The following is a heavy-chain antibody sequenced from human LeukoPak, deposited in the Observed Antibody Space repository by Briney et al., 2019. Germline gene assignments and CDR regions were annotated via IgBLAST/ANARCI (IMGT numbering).Heavy chain of an antibody. J-gene: IGHJ6*03. D-gene: IGHD5-12*01. Sequence: GASVKVSCKTSGYTFTNYDIYWVRQAAGQGLEWVGRMTPNTGKTGYAQKFQGRLTITRNTSISTAYMELSSLRSEDTAVYYCARGVAPSSYYYYYYMDVWGKGTTVTVSS. CDR1: GYTFTNYD. CDR3: ARGVAPSSYYYYYYMDV. V-gene: IGHV1-8*01. CDR2: MTPNTGKT.